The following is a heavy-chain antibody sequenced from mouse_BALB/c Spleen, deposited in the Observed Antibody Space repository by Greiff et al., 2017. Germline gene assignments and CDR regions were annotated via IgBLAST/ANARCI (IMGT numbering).Heavy chain of an antibody. V-gene: IGHV1-55*01. J-gene: IGHJ4*01. CDR1: GYNFTSYW. Sequence: QVQLQQSGAELVKPGTSVKLSCKASGYNFTSYWINWVKLRPGQGLEWIGDIYPGSGSTNYNEKFKSKATLTVDTSSSTAYMQLSSLASEDSALYYCARVYYDYDVGAVDYWGQGTSVTVSS. CDR2: IYPGSGST. CDR3: ARVYYDYDVGAVDY. D-gene: IGHD2-4*01.